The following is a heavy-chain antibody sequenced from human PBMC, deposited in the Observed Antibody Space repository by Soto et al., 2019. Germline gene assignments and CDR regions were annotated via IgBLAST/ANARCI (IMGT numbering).Heavy chain of an antibody. CDR3: AKVLYFDWLPNLGIDY. CDR1: GFTFSSYA. Sequence: GGSLRLSCAASGFTFSSYAMSWVRQAPGKGLEWVSAISGSGGSTYYADSVKGRFTISRDNSKNTLYLQMNSLRAEDTAVYYCAKVLYFDWLPNLGIDYWGQGTLVTVSS. CDR2: ISGSGGST. V-gene: IGHV3-23*01. J-gene: IGHJ4*02. D-gene: IGHD3-9*01.